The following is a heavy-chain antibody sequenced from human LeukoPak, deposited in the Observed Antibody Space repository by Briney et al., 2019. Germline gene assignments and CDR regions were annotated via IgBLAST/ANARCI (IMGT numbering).Heavy chain of an antibody. Sequence: PGGSLRLSCAASGFTLSSYAVSWVRQAPGKGLEWVSSISVSGGSTYYADSVKGRFTISRDNSKNTLYVQMNRLRAEDTAVYYCAKSPLLGIGGYYFDYWGQGTLVTVSS. V-gene: IGHV3-23*01. D-gene: IGHD7-27*01. CDR3: AKSPLLGIGGYYFDY. CDR1: GFTLSSYA. J-gene: IGHJ4*02. CDR2: ISVSGGST.